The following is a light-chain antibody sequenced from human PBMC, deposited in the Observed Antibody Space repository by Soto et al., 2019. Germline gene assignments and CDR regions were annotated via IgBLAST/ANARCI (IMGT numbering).Light chain of an antibody. Sequence: EIVMTQSPASLSVSPGKTATLSCRASQSISNSLAWYQQKPGQAPSLLIYGASTRTTGIPARFSGSGSGTEFTLTISSLQSEDSALYYCQQYNNWPPRTFGQGTKLEIK. CDR1: QSISNS. CDR2: GAS. V-gene: IGKV3-15*01. CDR3: QQYNNWPPRT. J-gene: IGKJ2*01.